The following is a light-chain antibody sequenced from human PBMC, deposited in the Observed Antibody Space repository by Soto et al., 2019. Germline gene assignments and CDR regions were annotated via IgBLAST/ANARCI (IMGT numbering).Light chain of an antibody. CDR3: MQGTHWHNT. Sequence: DVVMTQSPLSLPVTLGQPASISCRSSQSLVLSDGNTYLNWFQQRPGQSPRRLTNKLSNRDSGVPDRFSGIGSGTDFTLKISRVAAEDVGVDYCMQGTHWHNTFGPGTKLEIK. J-gene: IGKJ2*01. V-gene: IGKV2-30*02. CDR1: QSLVLSDGNTY. CDR2: KLS.